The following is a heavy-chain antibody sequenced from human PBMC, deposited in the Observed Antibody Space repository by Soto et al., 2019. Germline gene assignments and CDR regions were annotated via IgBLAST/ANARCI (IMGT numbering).Heavy chain of an antibody. CDR1: GSSISPYY. V-gene: IGHV4-59*01. CDR3: AREKDRILGGYAFGY. D-gene: IGHD1-26*01. J-gene: IGHJ3*01. Sequence: QVQLQESGPRLVKPSETLSLTCSVSGSSISPYYWTWLRQAPGKGLEWIGYLFYRGTATYNPALKSRVTISLDTSKKQVSLRLSSVTAEDTAVYYCAREKDRILGGYAFGYWGPGTTVTVSS. CDR2: LFYRGTA.